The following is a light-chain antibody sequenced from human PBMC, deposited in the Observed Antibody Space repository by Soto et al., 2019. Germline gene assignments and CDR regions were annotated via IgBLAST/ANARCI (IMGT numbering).Light chain of an antibody. J-gene: IGLJ3*02. CDR1: SSDVGGYNY. CDR2: EVS. CDR3: SSYTSSNTWV. V-gene: IGLV2-14*01. Sequence: HSSLTQPASVSGSPGQSITISCTGTSSDVGGYNYVSWYQQHPGKVPRLMIYEVSNRPSGLSNRFSGSKSGNTASLTISGLQAEDEADYYCSSYTSSNTWVFGGGTKLTVL.